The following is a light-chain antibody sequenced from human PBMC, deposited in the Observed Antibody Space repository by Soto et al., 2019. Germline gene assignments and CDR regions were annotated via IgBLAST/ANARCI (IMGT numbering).Light chain of an antibody. Sequence: QSALTQPASVSRSPGQSITISCTGTSSDVGGYNYVSWYQQHPGKAPKLIIYDVTNRPSGVSDRFSGSKSGNTASLTISGLQAEDGTDYYCSSYTSSSTPFVFGTGTKLTVL. V-gene: IGLV2-14*03. J-gene: IGLJ1*01. CDR2: DVT. CDR1: SSDVGGYNY. CDR3: SSYTSSSTPFV.